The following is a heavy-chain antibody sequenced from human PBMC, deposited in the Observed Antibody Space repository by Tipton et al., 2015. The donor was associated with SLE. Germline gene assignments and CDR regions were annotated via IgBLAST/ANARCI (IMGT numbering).Heavy chain of an antibody. V-gene: IGHV1-69*04. CDR1: GDTFSTYT. D-gene: IGHD6-6*01. J-gene: IGHJ6*03. CDR3: ARGSLSSSSDGYYYYMDV. CDR2: IIPSLAIA. Sequence: QSGAEVKKPGSSVKVSCRASGDTFSTYTISWVRQAPGQGLEWMGRIIPSLAIANYAQKFLGRVTIIADKSTSTAHMELSSLRSEDTAVYYCARGSLSSSSDGYYYYMDVWGKGTTVTVS.